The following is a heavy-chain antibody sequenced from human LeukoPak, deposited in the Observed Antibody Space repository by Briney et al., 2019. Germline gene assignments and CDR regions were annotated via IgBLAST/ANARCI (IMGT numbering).Heavy chain of an antibody. CDR2: INHSGST. V-gene: IGHV4-34*01. CDR1: GGSFSGYY. J-gene: IGHJ4*02. CDR3: ASSLGATTTDDY. Sequence: SETLSLTCAVYGGSFSGYYWSWIRQPPGKGLEWIGEINHSGSTNYNPSLKSRVTISVDTSKNQFSLKLSSVTAADTAVYYCASSLGATTTDDYWGQGTLVTVSS. D-gene: IGHD1-26*01.